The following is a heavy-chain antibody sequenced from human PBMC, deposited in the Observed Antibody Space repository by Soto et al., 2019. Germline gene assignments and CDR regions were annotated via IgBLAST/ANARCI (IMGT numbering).Heavy chain of an antibody. CDR2: ISGTSDYI. J-gene: IGHJ6*02. D-gene: IGHD3-10*01. Sequence: GGSLRLSCAASGFTFSTSSMNWVRQAPGKGLEWVSSISGTSDYIDYADAVKGRFTVSRDNAKNSLYLQMNSLRAEDTAVYYYAKRDLWFGESNYYYYYGMDVWGQGTTVTVS. CDR1: GFTFSTSS. V-gene: IGHV3-21*04. CDR3: AKRDLWFGESNYYYYYGMDV.